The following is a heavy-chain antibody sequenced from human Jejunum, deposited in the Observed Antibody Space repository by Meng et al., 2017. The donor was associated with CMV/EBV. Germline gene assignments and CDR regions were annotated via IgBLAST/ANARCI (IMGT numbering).Heavy chain of an antibody. Sequence: LRLSCAASGNAFSRYWIHWVRQVPGKGLVWVSGMNTDGSRTFYADSVKGRFTISRDNAKNMLYLQMSSLSAEDTAVYYCADFEVGWGQGTLVTVSS. D-gene: IGHD1-26*01. J-gene: IGHJ4*02. V-gene: IGHV3-74*01. CDR2: MNTDGSRT. CDR1: GNAFSRYW. CDR3: ADFEVG.